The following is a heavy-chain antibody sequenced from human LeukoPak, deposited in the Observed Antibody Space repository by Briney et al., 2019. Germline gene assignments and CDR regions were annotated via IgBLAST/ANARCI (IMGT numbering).Heavy chain of an antibody. CDR1: GFTFSNYA. CDR2: ISNSGGST. V-gene: IGHV3-23*01. Sequence: PGGSLRLSXAASGFTFSNYAMNWIRQVQGKGLERVSAISNSGGSTYYADSVKGRLTIYRDNSKNTLYLQMNSLRAEDTAVYYCAKGSSATLGGAFDIWGQGTMVTVSS. D-gene: IGHD3-22*01. CDR3: AKGSSATLGGAFDI. J-gene: IGHJ3*02.